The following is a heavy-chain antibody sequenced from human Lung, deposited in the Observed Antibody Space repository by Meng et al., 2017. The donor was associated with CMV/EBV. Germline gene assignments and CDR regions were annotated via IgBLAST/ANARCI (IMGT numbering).Heavy chain of an antibody. CDR3: ARDGSLGYCSSTSCYGAGWFDP. J-gene: IGHJ5*02. Sequence: ASVXVSXXASGYTFTGYYMHWVRQAPGQGLEWMGWINPNSGGTNYAQKFQGRVTMTRDTSISTAYMELSRLRSDDTAVYYCARDGSLGYCSSTSCYGAGWFDPWGQGTLVTVSS. D-gene: IGHD2-2*01. V-gene: IGHV1-2*02. CDR2: INPNSGGT. CDR1: GYTFTGYY.